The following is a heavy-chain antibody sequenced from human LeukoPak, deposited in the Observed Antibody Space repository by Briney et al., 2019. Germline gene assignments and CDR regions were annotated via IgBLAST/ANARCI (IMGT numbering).Heavy chain of an antibody. CDR3: ARVVVPAASLWFDP. Sequence: ASVKVSCKASGYTFTSYGISWVRQAPGQGLEWMGWNSAYNGNTNYAQKLQGRVTMTTDTSTSTAYMELRSLRSDDTAVYYCARVVVPAASLWFDPWGQGTLVTVSS. D-gene: IGHD2-2*01. V-gene: IGHV1-18*01. CDR1: GYTFTSYG. J-gene: IGHJ5*02. CDR2: NSAYNGNT.